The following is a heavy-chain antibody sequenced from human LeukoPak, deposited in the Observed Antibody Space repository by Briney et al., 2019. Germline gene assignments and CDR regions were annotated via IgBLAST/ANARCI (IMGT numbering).Heavy chain of an antibody. J-gene: IGHJ4*02. CDR3: ASGESAQQVFEY. CDR2: IHAGGKT. CDR1: AFTVSDNY. Sequence: GGSLRLSCAASAFTVSDNYMAWVRQAPGKGLEWVSVIHAGGKTLYADSVQGRFTVSRHNSENTVYLQMNSLRPEDTAVYSCASGESAQQVFEYWGQGTLVTVSS. D-gene: IGHD4-17*01. V-gene: IGHV3-53*04.